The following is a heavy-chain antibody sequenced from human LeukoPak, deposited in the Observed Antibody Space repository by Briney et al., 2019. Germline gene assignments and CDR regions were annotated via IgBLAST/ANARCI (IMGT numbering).Heavy chain of an antibody. Sequence: GASVKVSCKASGYTFTSYGISWVRQAPGQGLEWMGWISAYNGNTNYAQKLQGRVTMTTDTSTSTAYMELRSLRSDDTAVYYCARARKYYDILTGYHPWGQGTLVTVSS. D-gene: IGHD3-9*01. CDR1: GYTFTSYG. V-gene: IGHV1-18*01. CDR3: ARARKYYDILTGYHP. J-gene: IGHJ5*02. CDR2: ISAYNGNT.